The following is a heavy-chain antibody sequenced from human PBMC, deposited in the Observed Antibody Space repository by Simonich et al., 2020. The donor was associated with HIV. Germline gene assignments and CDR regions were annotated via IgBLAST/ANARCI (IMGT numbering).Heavy chain of an antibody. CDR3: ARDGRKGSSTSCSDY. V-gene: IGHV3-21*01. J-gene: IGHJ4*02. D-gene: IGHD2-2*01. CDR1: GFTFSSYS. Sequence: EVQLVESGGGLVKPGGSLRLSCAASGFTFSSYSMNWVRQAPGKGLEWVSSISSSSSYKYNADSVKGRFTISRDNAKNSLYLKMNSLRAEDTAVYYCARDGRKGSSTSCSDYWGQGTLVTVSS. CDR2: ISSSSSYK.